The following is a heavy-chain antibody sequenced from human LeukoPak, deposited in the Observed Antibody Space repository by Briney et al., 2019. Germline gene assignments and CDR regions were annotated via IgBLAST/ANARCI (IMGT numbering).Heavy chain of an antibody. CDR2: MNPNSGNT. D-gene: IGHD6-13*01. V-gene: IGHV1-8*01. CDR3: ARDRGKPGIAAAGTGSYYYYMDV. Sequence: ASVKVSCKASGYTFTSYDINWVRQATGQGLEWMGWMNPNSGNTGYAQKFQGRVTMTRNTSISTAYMELSSLRSEDTAVYYCARDRGKPGIAAAGTGSYYYYMDVWGKGTTVTISS. J-gene: IGHJ6*03. CDR1: GYTFTSYD.